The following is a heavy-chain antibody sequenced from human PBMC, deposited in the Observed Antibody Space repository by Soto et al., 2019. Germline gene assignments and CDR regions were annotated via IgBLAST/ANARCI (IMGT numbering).Heavy chain of an antibody. CDR2: IWYDGSNK. Sequence: QVQLVESGGGVVQPGRSLRLSCAASGFAFSNYGMHWVRRAPGKGLEWVALIWYDGSNKYYGDSVKGRFTISRDNSKNTLYLRMNSLRADDTAVYYCAGSPPGVSGRYYFDYWGQGTLVSVPS. CDR3: AGSPPGVSGRYYFDY. V-gene: IGHV3-33*01. J-gene: IGHJ4*02. CDR1: GFAFSNYG.